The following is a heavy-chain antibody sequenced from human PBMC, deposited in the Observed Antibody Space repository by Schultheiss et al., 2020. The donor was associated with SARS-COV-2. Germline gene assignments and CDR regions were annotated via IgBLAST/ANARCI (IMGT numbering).Heavy chain of an antibody. Sequence: GGSLRLSCAASGFTFSNAWMSWVRQAPGKGLEWVANIKQDGSEKYYVDSVKGRFTISRDNAKNSLYLQMNSLRAEDTAVYYCARDHPDFAYYGMDVWGQGTTVTVSS. V-gene: IGHV3-7*01. D-gene: IGHD3-3*01. CDR3: ARDHPDFAYYGMDV. CDR2: IKQDGSEK. J-gene: IGHJ6*02. CDR1: GFTFSNAW.